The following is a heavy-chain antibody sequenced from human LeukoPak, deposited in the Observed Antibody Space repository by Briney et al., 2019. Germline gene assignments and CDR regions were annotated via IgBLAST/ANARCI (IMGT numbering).Heavy chain of an antibody. Sequence: PSETLSLTCTVSGGSISSSSYYWGWIRQPPGKGLEWIGSIYYSGSTYYNPSLKSRVTISVDTSKNQFSLKLSSVTAADTAVYYCLRSGSYYYYYYMDVWGKGTTVTVSS. V-gene: IGHV4-39*07. CDR1: GGSISSSSYY. J-gene: IGHJ6*03. CDR3: LRSGSYYYYYYMDV. D-gene: IGHD3-10*01. CDR2: IYYSGST.